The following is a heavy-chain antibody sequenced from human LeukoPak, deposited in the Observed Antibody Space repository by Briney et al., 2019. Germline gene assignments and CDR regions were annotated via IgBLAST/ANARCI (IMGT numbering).Heavy chain of an antibody. V-gene: IGHV4-34*01. CDR3: ATVSQTTVRLTDV. D-gene: IGHD2/OR15-2a*01. J-gene: IGHJ6*02. CDR2: INHSGST. CDR1: GGSFSGYY. Sequence: SETLSLTCAVYGGSFSGYYWSWIRQPPGKGLEWIGEINHSGSTNYNPSLKSRVTISVDTSKNQFSLKLSSVTAADTAVYYCATVSQTTVRLTDVSGQDSTVTVS.